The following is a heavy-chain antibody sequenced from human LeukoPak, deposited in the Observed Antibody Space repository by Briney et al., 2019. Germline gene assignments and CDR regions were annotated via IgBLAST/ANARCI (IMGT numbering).Heavy chain of an antibody. Sequence: SETLSLTCTISGGSISSSSYYWGWIRQPPGKGLEWIGYIYYSGSTNYDPSLKSRVTISVDTSKNQFSLKLSSVTAADTAVYYCARSREEDFWSGYYDYWGQGTLVTVSS. CDR1: GGSISSSSYY. CDR2: IYYSGST. V-gene: IGHV4-61*05. D-gene: IGHD3-3*01. J-gene: IGHJ4*02. CDR3: ARSREEDFWSGYYDY.